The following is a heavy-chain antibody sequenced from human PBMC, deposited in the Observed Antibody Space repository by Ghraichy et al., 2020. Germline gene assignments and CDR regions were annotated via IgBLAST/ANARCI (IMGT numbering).Heavy chain of an antibody. Sequence: GGSLRLSCAASGFSFSSYSMTWVRQAPGKGLDWVANINQVGSEKYYADSVRGRFTISRDNAKNSMYLQMNSLRVEDTAVYYCTTIPSGWGQGTLVTVSS. V-gene: IGHV3-7*01. D-gene: IGHD2-2*02. CDR1: GFSFSSYS. CDR3: TTIPSG. J-gene: IGHJ4*02. CDR2: INQVGSEK.